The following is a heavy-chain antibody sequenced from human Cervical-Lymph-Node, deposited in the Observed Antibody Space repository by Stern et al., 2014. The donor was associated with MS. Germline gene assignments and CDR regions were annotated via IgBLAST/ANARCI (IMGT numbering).Heavy chain of an antibody. CDR2: ISSNSTYI. CDR3: VRRGGIKYLDY. V-gene: IGHV3-21*01. D-gene: IGHD1-14*01. Sequence: VQLVESGGGLVKPGGSLRLSCAASGFRFSDYSVNWVRQAPGKGLEWVSSISSNSTYIFYADTVKGRFTISRDNAQNSLFLQMHSLRAEDTAVYYCVRRGGIKYLDYWGQGTLVTVSS. J-gene: IGHJ4*02. CDR1: GFRFSDYS.